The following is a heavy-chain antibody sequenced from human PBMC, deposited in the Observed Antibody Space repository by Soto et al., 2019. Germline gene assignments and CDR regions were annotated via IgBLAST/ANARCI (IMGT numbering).Heavy chain of an antibody. J-gene: IGHJ3*02. Sequence: TETLSLTCPVSAVSISGYYWSWIRQPPGKGLEWIGYIYYSGSTNYNPSLKSRVAISVDRSKNHFFLNLTSVTAAYYGVYYCANSGKFFQIWGQGTKVNVSS. CDR3: ANSGKFFQI. D-gene: IGHD1-1*01. CDR1: AVSISGYY. CDR2: IYYSGST. V-gene: IGHV4-59*12.